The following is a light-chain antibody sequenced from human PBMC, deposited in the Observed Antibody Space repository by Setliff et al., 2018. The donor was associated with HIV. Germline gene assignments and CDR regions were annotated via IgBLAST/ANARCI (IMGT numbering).Light chain of an antibody. CDR2: DVS. CDR3: SSYTSSSSYV. CDR1: SSDVGGYNY. V-gene: IGLV2-14*03. Sequence: QSVLTQPASVSGSPGQSITISYTGTSSDVGGYNYVSWYQQHPGKAPKLMIYDVSNRPSGVSNRFSGSKSGNTASLTISGLQAEDEADYYCSSYTSSSSYVFGTGTKV. J-gene: IGLJ1*01.